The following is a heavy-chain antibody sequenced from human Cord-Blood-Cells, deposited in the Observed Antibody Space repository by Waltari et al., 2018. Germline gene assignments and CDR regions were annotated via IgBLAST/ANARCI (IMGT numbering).Heavy chain of an antibody. CDR1: GFTFDDYA. J-gene: IGHJ6*03. D-gene: IGHD6-6*01. Sequence: EVQLVESGGVVVQPGGSLRLSCAASGFTFDDYAMHWVRQAPGKGLEWVSLISWDCGSTYYADSVKGRFTISRDNSKNSLYLQMNSLRAEDTALYYCAKSGDQEYPSWYYYMDVWGKGTTVTVSS. CDR2: ISWDCGST. CDR3: AKSGDQEYPSWYYYMDV. V-gene: IGHV3-43D*04.